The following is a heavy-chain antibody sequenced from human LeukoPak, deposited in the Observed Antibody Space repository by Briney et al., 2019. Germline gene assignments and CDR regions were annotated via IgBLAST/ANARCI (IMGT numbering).Heavy chain of an antibody. CDR3: ARDLAGPPQEAFDI. V-gene: IGHV3-7*01. CDR2: IKKDGSER. CDR1: GFTFSSYW. J-gene: IGHJ3*02. Sequence: GGSMRLSCAASGFTFSSYWMNWVRQAPGKGLEWVANIKKDGSERYYVDSVKGRFTISRDNTKKSLYLQMNTLRAEDTAVYYCARDLAGPPQEAFDIWGQGTMVTVSS.